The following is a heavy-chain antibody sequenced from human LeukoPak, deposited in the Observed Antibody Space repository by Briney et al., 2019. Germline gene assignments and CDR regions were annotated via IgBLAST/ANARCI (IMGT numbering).Heavy chain of an antibody. J-gene: IGHJ6*03. Sequence: SETLSLTCTVSGGSISSYYWSWIRQPPGKGLEFIGSIYYSGRTYYNPSLKSRVTISVDTSKNQFSLKLSSVTAADTAVYYCARDGRGLGFYYYYMDVWGKGTTVTVSS. CDR3: ARDGRGLGFYYYYMDV. CDR2: IYYSGRT. V-gene: IGHV4-59*12. CDR1: GGSISSYY.